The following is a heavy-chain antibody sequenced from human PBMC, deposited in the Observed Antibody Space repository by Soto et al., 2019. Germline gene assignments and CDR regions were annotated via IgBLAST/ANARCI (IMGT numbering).Heavy chain of an antibody. CDR1: GGSISSSNW. CDR3: ARSLDSSGYLYYFDY. Sequence: ETLSLTCAVSGGSISSSNWWSWVRQPPGKGLEWIGEIYHSGSTNYNPSLKSRVTISVDKSKNQFSLKLSSVTAADTAVYYCARSLDSSGYLYYFDYWGQGTLVTVS. CDR2: IYHSGST. V-gene: IGHV4-4*02. D-gene: IGHD3-22*01. J-gene: IGHJ4*02.